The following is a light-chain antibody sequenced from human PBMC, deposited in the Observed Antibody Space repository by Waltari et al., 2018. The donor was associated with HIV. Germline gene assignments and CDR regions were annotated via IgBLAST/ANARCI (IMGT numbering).Light chain of an antibody. Sequence: QSALTQPPSVSGSPGQSVTIPCTGTNRDVGGSNRVSWYQLPPGTAPTLMIYEVNNRPSGVPDRFSGSKSGNTASLTISGLQAEDEADYYCSSYTSSSTLWMFGGGTKLTVL. CDR1: NRDVGGSNR. V-gene: IGLV2-18*02. CDR3: SSYTSSSTLWM. CDR2: EVN. J-gene: IGLJ3*02.